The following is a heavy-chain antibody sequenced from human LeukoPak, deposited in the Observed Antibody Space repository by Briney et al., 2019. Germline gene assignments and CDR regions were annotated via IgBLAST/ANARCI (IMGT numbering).Heavy chain of an antibody. CDR2: ISYDGSNK. J-gene: IGHJ4*02. V-gene: IGHV3-30-3*01. CDR1: GFTFSSYA. Sequence: PGGSLRLSCAASGFTFSSYAMHWVRQAPGKGLEWVAVISYDGSNKYYADSVKGRFTISRDNSKNTLYLQMNSLRAEDTAVYYCARYCSSTSCYDYWGQGTLVTVSS. D-gene: IGHD2-2*01. CDR3: ARYCSSTSCYDY.